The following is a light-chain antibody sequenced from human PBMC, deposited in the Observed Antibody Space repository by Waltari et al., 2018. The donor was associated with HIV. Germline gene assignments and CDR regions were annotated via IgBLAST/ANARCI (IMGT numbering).Light chain of an antibody. Sequence: DIQLTQSPSSLSASVGDRVTFSCRASRAISNSVAWYQLKPGGAPKLLIFAASRLEPGVPSRFSGSASGTEYTLTITNLQPEDFASYFCHQYDSIPYTFGQGTNLGIK. J-gene: IGKJ2*01. CDR1: RAISNS. V-gene: IGKV1-NL1*01. CDR2: AAS. CDR3: HQYDSIPYT.